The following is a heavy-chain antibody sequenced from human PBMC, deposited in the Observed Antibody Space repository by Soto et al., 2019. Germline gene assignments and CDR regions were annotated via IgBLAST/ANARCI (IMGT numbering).Heavy chain of an antibody. J-gene: IGHJ4*02. CDR1: GFTFTSSA. V-gene: IGHV1-58*02. CDR3: AATPPYCSGGSCYDY. D-gene: IGHD2-15*01. Sequence: SVKVSCKASGFTFTSSAMQWVRQARGQRLEWIGWIVVGSGNTNYAQKFQERVTITRDMSTSTAYMELSSLRSEDTAVYYCAATPPYCSGGSCYDYWGQGTLVTVSS. CDR2: IVVGSGNT.